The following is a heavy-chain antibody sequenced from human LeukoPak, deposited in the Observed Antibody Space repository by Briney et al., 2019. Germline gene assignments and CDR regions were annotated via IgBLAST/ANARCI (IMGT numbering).Heavy chain of an antibody. CDR3: ARSSSAHYYDSSGYLPSHFDC. CDR2: ISYSGST. D-gene: IGHD3-22*01. Sequence: SETLSLTCTVSGGSICSYYWSWIRQPPGKGLEWIGYISYSGSTNYNPSLKSRVTISVDTSKNQFSLKLSSVTAADTAVYYCARSSSAHYYDSSGYLPSHFDCWGQGTLVTVPS. CDR1: GGSICSYY. J-gene: IGHJ4*02. V-gene: IGHV4-59*01.